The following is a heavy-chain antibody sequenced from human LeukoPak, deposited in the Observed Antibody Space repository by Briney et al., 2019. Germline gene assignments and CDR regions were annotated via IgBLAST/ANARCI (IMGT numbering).Heavy chain of an antibody. V-gene: IGHV3-53*01. Sequence: TGGSLRLSCVASSFTVSTNYMSWIRQAPGKGLEWVSVIYSGGNTYYADSVKGRFTISRENSKNTLYLQMNSLRAEDTAVYYCARRFVTAASNPIGFQHWGQGTLVTLSS. D-gene: IGHD2-21*02. J-gene: IGHJ1*01. CDR2: IYSGGNT. CDR1: SFTVSTNY. CDR3: ARRFVTAASNPIGFQH.